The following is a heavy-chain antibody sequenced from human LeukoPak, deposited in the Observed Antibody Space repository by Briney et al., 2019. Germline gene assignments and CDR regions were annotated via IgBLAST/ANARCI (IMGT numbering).Heavy chain of an antibody. J-gene: IGHJ4*02. CDR2: ISGSGTSI. Sequence: GGSLRLSCAASGFTFSSYAMNWVRQAPGKGLEWVSAISGSGTSIYYADSVKGRFTISRDNSNNTLHLQMNSLRAEDTALHYCAKDASPSRGSSSWTIDYWGQGILVTVSS. CDR3: AKDASPSRGSSSWTIDY. CDR1: GFTFSSYA. V-gene: IGHV3-23*01. D-gene: IGHD6-13*01.